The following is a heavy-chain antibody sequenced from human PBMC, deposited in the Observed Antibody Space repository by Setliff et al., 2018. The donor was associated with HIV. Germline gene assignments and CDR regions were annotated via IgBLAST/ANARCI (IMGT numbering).Heavy chain of an antibody. D-gene: IGHD6-25*01. Sequence: SETLSLTCTVSGGSVSSGSYYWSWIRQPPGKGLEWIGYIYYSGNTKHNPSLKSRVTISLDTSKNQFSLKLTSVTAADTAVYYCARYSPRGYTLTGPYWGQGTLVTVSS. J-gene: IGHJ4*02. V-gene: IGHV4-61*01. CDR2: IYYSGNT. CDR3: ARYSPRGYTLTGPY. CDR1: GGSVSSGSYY.